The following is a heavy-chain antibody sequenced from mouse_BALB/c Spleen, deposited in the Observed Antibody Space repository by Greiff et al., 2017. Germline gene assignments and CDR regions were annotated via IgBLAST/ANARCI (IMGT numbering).Heavy chain of an antibody. CDR1: GFDFSRYW. V-gene: IGHV4-1*02. CDR2: INPDSSTI. CDR3: ARQGTYYRYEYAMDY. D-gene: IGHD2-14*01. J-gene: IGHJ4*01. Sequence: EVQLVESGGGLVQPGGSLKLSCAASGFDFSRYWMSWVRQAPGKGLEWIGEINPDSSTINYTPSLKDKFIISRDNAKNTLYLQMSKVRSEDTALYYCARQGTYYRYEYAMDYWGQGTSVTVSA.